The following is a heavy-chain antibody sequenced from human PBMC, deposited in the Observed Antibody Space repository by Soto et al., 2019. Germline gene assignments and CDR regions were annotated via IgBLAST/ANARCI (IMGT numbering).Heavy chain of an antibody. J-gene: IGHJ4*02. D-gene: IGHD6-13*01. CDR1: GFTFSSYG. Sequence: QVQLVESGGGVVQPGRSLRLSCAASGFTFSSYGMQWVRQSPGEGPEWVAIVANDGSNQYYAESVKGRFTISRDNSKRTVFLEMDSLRPEDTAVYYCARSSGGSSWYPPDFWGQGTLVPFSS. CDR3: ARSSGGSSWYPPDF. V-gene: IGHV3-30*03. CDR2: VANDGSNQ.